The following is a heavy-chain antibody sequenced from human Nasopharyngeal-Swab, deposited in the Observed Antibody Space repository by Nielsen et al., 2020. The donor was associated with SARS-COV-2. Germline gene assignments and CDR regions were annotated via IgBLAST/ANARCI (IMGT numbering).Heavy chain of an antibody. Sequence: VRQMPGKGLEWMGIIYPGDSDTRYSPSFQGQVTISADKSISTAYLQWSSLKASDTAMYYCARQGDIVVVPAASAPDYWGQGTLVTVSS. J-gene: IGHJ4*02. CDR3: ARQGDIVVVPAASAPDY. V-gene: IGHV5-51*01. D-gene: IGHD2-2*01. CDR2: IYPGDSDT.